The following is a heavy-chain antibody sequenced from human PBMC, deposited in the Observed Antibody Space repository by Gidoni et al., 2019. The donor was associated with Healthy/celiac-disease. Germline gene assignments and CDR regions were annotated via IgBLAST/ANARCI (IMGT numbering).Heavy chain of an antibody. D-gene: IGHD2-15*01. J-gene: IGHJ6*02. V-gene: IGHV1-69*04. CDR2: IIPILGIA. Sequence: QVQLVQSGAEVKKPGSSVKVSCKASGGTFSSYAISWVRQAPGQGLEWMGRIIPILGIANYAQKFQGRVTITADKSTSTAYMELSSLRSEDTAVYYCARDLYCSGGSCYPGGRDYYYYGMDVWGQGTTVTVS. CDR1: GGTFSSYA. CDR3: ARDLYCSGGSCYPGGRDYYYYGMDV.